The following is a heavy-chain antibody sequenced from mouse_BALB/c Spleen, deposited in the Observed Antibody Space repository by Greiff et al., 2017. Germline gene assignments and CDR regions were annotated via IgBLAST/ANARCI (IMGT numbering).Heavy chain of an antibody. CDR1: GFTFTDYY. D-gene: IGHD3-3*01. CDR3: ARDIGGGAWFAY. J-gene: IGHJ3*01. V-gene: IGHV7-3*02. Sequence: EVMLVESGGGLVQPGGSLRLSCATSGFTFTDYYMSWVRQPPGKALEWLGFIRNKANGYTTEYSASVKGRFTISRDNSQSILYLQMNTLRAEDSATYYCARDIGGGAWFAYWGQGTLVTVSA. CDR2: IRNKANGYTT.